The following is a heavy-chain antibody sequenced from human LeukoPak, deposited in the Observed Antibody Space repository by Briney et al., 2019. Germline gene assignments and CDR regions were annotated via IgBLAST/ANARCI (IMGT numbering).Heavy chain of an antibody. J-gene: IGHJ4*02. D-gene: IGHD6-13*01. CDR2: IWYNGSKK. V-gene: IGHV3-33*08. CDR3: ARGSHESAAALDY. CDR1: GVSFSSYG. Sequence: GGSLRLSCEVSGVSFSSYGMHWVRQAPGKGLEWVAVIWYNGSKKYYADSVKGRFTISRDNSKNTMYLQMDSLRADDTAVYYCARGSHESAAALDYWGQGTLVSVSS.